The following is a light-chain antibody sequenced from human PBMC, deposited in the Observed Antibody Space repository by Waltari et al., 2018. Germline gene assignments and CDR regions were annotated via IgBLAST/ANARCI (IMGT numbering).Light chain of an antibody. CDR2: DVT. CDR3: CSYAGSYPHWV. V-gene: IGLV2-11*01. J-gene: IGLJ3*02. CDR1: SSDVGGYNY. Sequence: QSALTQPRSVSGSPGQSVTISSTGTSSDVGGYNYLPWSQQYPGKAPKLLIYDVTRLPSGVPDRFSGSKSGNTASLTISGLQAEDEADYYCCSYAGSYPHWVFGGGTKLTVL.